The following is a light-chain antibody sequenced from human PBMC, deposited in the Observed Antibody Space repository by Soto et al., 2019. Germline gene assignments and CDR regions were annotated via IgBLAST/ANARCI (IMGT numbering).Light chain of an antibody. V-gene: IGKV3-15*01. CDR1: QSVSSN. Sequence: EIVMTQSPATLSVSPGERATLSCRASQSVSSNLAWYPQKPGQAPRLLIYGASTRATGIPARFSGSGSGTEFTLTISSLQSEDFAVYYCQQYNNWPQTFGQGTKV. J-gene: IGKJ1*01. CDR2: GAS. CDR3: QQYNNWPQT.